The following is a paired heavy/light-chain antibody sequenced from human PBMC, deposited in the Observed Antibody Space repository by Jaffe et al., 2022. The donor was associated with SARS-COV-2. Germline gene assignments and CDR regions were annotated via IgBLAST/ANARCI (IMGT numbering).Heavy chain of an antibody. CDR1: DYSISTGHY. D-gene: IGHD3-10*01. V-gene: IGHV4-38-2*02. Sequence: QVQLRESGPGLVRPSETLSLTCSVSDYSISTGHYWGWIRQSPGKGLEWIGCIFHSGVTHYSPSLKGRVAILVDTTKNEFSLKLTSVTAADTAVYYCARHMVRGVVYPDFWGQGTLVTVSS. CDR2: IFHSGVT. J-gene: IGHJ4*02. CDR3: ARHMVRGVVYPDF.
Light chain of an antibody. CDR2: GNT. Sequence: QSVLAQPPSVSGAPGQRVTISCSGSGSNIGAGYDVHWYQHLPGTAPKLLIYGNTNRPSGVPDRFSGSKSGASASLAITGLQAEDEADYYCQSFDLSLSVVFGGGTKLTVL. J-gene: IGLJ2*01. CDR3: QSFDLSLSVV. V-gene: IGLV1-40*01. CDR1: GSNIGAGYD.